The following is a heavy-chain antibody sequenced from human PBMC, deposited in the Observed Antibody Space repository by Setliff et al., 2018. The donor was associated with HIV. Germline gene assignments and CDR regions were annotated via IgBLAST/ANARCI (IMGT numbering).Heavy chain of an antibody. V-gene: IGHV1-8*02. CDR1: GYTFTSYD. Sequence: ASVKVSCKASGYTFTSYDINWVRQATGQGLEWMGWMNPNSGNTGYAQKFQGRITMTRNTSISTAYMELSSLRSEDTAVYYCARAYRYCGGDCYPLDYWGQGTLVTVSS. D-gene: IGHD2-21*02. CDR3: ARAYRYCGGDCYPLDY. CDR2: MNPNSGNT. J-gene: IGHJ4*02.